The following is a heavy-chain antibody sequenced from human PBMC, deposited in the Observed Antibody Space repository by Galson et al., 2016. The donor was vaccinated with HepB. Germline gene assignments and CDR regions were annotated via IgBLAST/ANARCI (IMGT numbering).Heavy chain of an antibody. J-gene: IGHJ5*02. CDR3: GRPTTHNWFDP. CDR2: ISSTSDTI. Sequence: SCAASGFTFSSYSMDWVRQAPGKGLEWLSYISSTSDTIYYADSVRGRFTISRDNAKNSLYLQMNNLRDEDTAVYYCGRPTTHNWFDPWGQGTLVTVSS. D-gene: IGHD5-12*01. CDR1: GFTFSSYS. V-gene: IGHV3-48*02.